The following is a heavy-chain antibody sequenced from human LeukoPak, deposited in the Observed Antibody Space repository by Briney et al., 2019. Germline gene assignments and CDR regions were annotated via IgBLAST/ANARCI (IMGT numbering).Heavy chain of an antibody. CDR1: GGSVSSANYY. D-gene: IGHD3-16*01. Sequence: SETLSLICSVSGGSVSSANYYWSWVGQPPGKGLEWIGYIYYSGSTTYNPSLKSRVTISVDTSKNQFSLKLTSVTAADTGVYYCVRHPRGGPYFDYWGQGTLVTVSS. V-gene: IGHV4-61*01. CDR2: IYYSGST. J-gene: IGHJ4*02. CDR3: VRHPRGGPYFDY.